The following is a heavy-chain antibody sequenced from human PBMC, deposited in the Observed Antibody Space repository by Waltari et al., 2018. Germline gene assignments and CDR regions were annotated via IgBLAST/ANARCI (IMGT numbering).Heavy chain of an antibody. J-gene: IGHJ4*02. CDR2: IYYSGST. CDR3: ARKPSSWPLFDY. CDR1: GGSISSYY. D-gene: IGHD6-13*01. V-gene: IGHV4-59*01. Sequence: QVQLQESGPGLVKPSETLSLTCTVSGGSISSYYWSWIRQPPGKGLEWIGYIYYSGSTKYNPSLKSRVTISVDTSKNQFSLKLSSVTAADTAVYYCARKPSSWPLFDYWGQGTLVTVSS.